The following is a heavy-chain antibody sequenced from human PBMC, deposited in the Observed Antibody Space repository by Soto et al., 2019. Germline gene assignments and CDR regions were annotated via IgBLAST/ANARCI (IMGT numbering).Heavy chain of an antibody. J-gene: IGHJ4*02. V-gene: IGHV3-30-3*01. CDR1: GFTFSSYA. Sequence: QVQLVESGGGVVQPGRSLRLSCAASGFTFSSYAMHWVRQAPGKGLEWVAVISYDGSNKYYADSVKGRFTISRDNSKNTLYLQMTSLRAEDTAVYYCARDFTVKSYFDYWGQGTLVTVSS. CDR3: ARDFTVKSYFDY. D-gene: IGHD4-4*01. CDR2: ISYDGSNK.